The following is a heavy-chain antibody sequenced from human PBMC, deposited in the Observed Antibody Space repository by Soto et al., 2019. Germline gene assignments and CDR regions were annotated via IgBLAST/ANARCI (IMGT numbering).Heavy chain of an antibody. V-gene: IGHV1-69*06. CDR1: GGTFSSYA. CDR3: ARSGFTIFGVVIEPQSGTYYYYGMDV. CDR2: IIPIFGTA. D-gene: IGHD3-3*01. Sequence: GASVKVSCKASGGTFSSYAISWVRQAPGQGLEWMGGIIPIFGTANYAQKFQGRVTITADKSTSTAYMELSSLRSEDMAVYYCARSGFTIFGVVIEPQSGTYYYYGMDVWGQGTTVTVSS. J-gene: IGHJ6*02.